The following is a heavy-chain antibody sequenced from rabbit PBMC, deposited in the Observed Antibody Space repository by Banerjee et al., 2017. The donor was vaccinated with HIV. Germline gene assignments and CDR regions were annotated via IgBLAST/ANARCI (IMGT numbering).Heavy chain of an antibody. V-gene: IGHV1S45*01. CDR2: IDAGSSGYT. CDR1: GIDFSSGYD. D-gene: IGHD4-1*01. Sequence: QQQLVESGGGLVKPEGSLTLSCKASGIDFSSGYDMCWVRQAPGKGPEWIACIDAGSSGYTYYASWAKGRFTISKTSSTTVTLQMTSLTAADTATYFCARDIVNSNSLFNLWGPGTLVTVS. J-gene: IGHJ4*01. CDR3: ARDIVNSNSLFNL.